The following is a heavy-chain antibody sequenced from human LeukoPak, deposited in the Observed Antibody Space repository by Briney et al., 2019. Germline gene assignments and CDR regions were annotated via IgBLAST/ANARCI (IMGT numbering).Heavy chain of an antibody. CDR1: GYTFTGYY. J-gene: IGHJ4*02. CDR2: INPNSGGT. CDR3: ARVRLYCSSTSCYNLDY. V-gene: IGHV1-2*02. Sequence: ASVKVSCKASGYTFTGYYMHWVRQAPGQGLEWMGWINPNSGGTNYAQKFQGRVTMTRDTSISTAYMELSRLRSDDTAVYYCARVRLYCSSTSCYNLDYRGQGTLVTVSS. D-gene: IGHD2-2*01.